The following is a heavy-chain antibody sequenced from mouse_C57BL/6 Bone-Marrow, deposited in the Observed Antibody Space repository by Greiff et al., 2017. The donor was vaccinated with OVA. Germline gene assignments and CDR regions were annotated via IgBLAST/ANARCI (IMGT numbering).Heavy chain of an antibody. J-gene: IGHJ1*03. Sequence: VKVVESGAELVMPGASVKLSCKASGYTFTSYWMHWVKQRPGQGLEWIGEIDPSDSYTNYNQKFKGKSTLTVDKSSSTAYMQLSSLTSEDSAVYYCARIYYGSSYWYFDVWGTGTTVTVSS. CDR3: ARIYYGSSYWYFDV. CDR2: IDPSDSYT. CDR1: GYTFTSYW. D-gene: IGHD1-1*01. V-gene: IGHV1-69*01.